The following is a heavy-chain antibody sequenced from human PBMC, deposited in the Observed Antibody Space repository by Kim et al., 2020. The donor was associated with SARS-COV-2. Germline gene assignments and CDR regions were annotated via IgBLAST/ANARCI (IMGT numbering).Heavy chain of an antibody. Sequence: SVKVSCKASGGTFNNYAINWVRQVPGQGLEWMGGIIPMFATSDYAEKFQGRVTIAADESTSTVHMELSSLTSDYTAVYYCARGYSSGWYSYGMDVWGQGTTVSVSS. D-gene: IGHD6-19*01. CDR2: IIPMFATS. V-gene: IGHV1-69*13. J-gene: IGHJ6*02. CDR1: GGTFNNYA. CDR3: ARGYSSGWYSYGMDV.